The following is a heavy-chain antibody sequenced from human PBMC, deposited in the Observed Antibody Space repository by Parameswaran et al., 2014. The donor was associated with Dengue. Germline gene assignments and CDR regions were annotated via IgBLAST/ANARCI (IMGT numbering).Heavy chain of an antibody. CDR3: ARVVTTYGSSYGMDV. J-gene: IGHJ6*02. CDR1: GYTFTSYG. CDR2: ISAYNGNT. D-gene: IGHD4-11*01. Sequence: PGASVKVSCKASGYTFTSYGISWVRQAPGQGLEWMGWISAYNGNTNYAQKLQGRVTMTTDTSTSTAYMELRSLRSDDTAVYYCARVVTTYGSSYGMDVWGQGTTVTVSS. V-gene: IGHV1-18*01.